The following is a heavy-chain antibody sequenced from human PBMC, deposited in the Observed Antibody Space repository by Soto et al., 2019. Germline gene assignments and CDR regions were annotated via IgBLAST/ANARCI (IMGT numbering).Heavy chain of an antibody. D-gene: IGHD3-3*01. V-gene: IGHV3-23*01. Sequence: GGSLRLSCAASGFTFSSYAMSWVRQAPGKGLEWVSAISGSGGSTYYADSVKGRFTISRDNSKNTLYLQMNSLRAEDTAVYYCAKVMGTDFWSGYQCWIDYWGQGTLVTVSS. CDR1: GFTFSSYA. CDR2: ISGSGGST. CDR3: AKVMGTDFWSGYQCWIDY. J-gene: IGHJ4*02.